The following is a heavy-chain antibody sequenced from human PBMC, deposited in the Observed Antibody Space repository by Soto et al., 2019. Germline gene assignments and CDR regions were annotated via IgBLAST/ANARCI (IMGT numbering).Heavy chain of an antibody. V-gene: IGHV3-11*01. Sequence: PGGSLRLSCAASGFTFSDYYMSWIRQAPGKGLEWVSYISSSGSTIYYADSVKGRFTISRDNAKNSLYLQMNSLRAEDTAVYYCARDKKSGSYWRYYGMDVWGQGTTVTVSS. CDR3: ARDKKSGSYWRYYGMDV. CDR2: ISSSGSTI. D-gene: IGHD3-10*01. J-gene: IGHJ6*02. CDR1: GFTFSDYY.